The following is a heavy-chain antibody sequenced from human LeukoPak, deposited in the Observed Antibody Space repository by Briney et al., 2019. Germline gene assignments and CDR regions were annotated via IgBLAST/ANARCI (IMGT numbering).Heavy chain of an antibody. CDR1: GFTFSSYA. V-gene: IGHV3-23*01. Sequence: GGSLRLSCAASGFTFSSYAMSWVRQAPGKGLEWVSAISGSGGSTYYADSVKGRFTISGDNSKNTLYLQMNSLRAEDTAVYYCAKFTGTSPGSYYFYYYYMDVWGKGTTVTVSS. D-gene: IGHD1-26*01. CDR3: AKFTGTSPGSYYFYYYYMDV. J-gene: IGHJ6*03. CDR2: ISGSGGST.